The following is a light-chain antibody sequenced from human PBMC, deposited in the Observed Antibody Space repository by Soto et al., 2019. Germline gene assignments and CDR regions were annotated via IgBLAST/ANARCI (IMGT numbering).Light chain of an antibody. Sequence: QSPLTQPASVSGSPGQTSTISCTGTSSDVGGYNYVSWYQQHPGKAPKLMIYEVSNRPSGVSNRFSGSKSGNTASLTISGLQAEDEADYYCSSYTSSSTRDVFGTGTKVTVL. J-gene: IGLJ1*01. CDR3: SSYTSSSTRDV. CDR2: EVS. CDR1: SSDVGGYNY. V-gene: IGLV2-14*01.